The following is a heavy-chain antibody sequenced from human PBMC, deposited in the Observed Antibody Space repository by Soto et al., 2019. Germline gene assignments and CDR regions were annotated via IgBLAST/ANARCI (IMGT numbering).Heavy chain of an antibody. CDR3: ARTAPMDAGDKYYYDF. Sequence: VASVKVSGKTSGGTFSTFGISWVRQAPGQGLEWMGGIIPFFGTAEYSQKFEDRITITADESTNTVYMDLRSLTSEDTAIYYCARTAPMDAGDKYYYDFWGQGALVTVSS. D-gene: IGHD3-16*01. CDR1: GGTFSTFG. CDR2: IIPFFGTA. V-gene: IGHV1-69*13. J-gene: IGHJ4*02.